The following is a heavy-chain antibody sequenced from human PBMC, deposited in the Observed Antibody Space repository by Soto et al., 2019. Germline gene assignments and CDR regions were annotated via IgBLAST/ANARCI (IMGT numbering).Heavy chain of an antibody. D-gene: IGHD6-19*01. J-gene: IGHJ3*02. Sequence: QVQLQESGPGLVKPSGTLSLTCAVSGGSISSSNWWSWVRQPPGTGLEWLGEIYHSGSTNYNPSLTSRVTISVDKSQNQFSVKLSPVTAAATAVYYCARGEEAVAGDDAFDIWGQGTMVTVSS. CDR1: GGSISSSNW. V-gene: IGHV4-4*02. CDR3: ARGEEAVAGDDAFDI. CDR2: IYHSGST.